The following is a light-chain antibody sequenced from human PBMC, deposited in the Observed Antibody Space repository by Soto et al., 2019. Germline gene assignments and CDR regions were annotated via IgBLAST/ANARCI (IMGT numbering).Light chain of an antibody. Sequence: QTVVTQEPSLTVSPGGTVTLTCASSSGAVTSGYYPNWFQQKPGQAPRILIYSTSNKHSWAPARFSGSLLGGKAALTLSGVQPEDEAEYYCLLFHGGAWVFGGGTQLTVL. J-gene: IGLJ3*02. CDR1: SGAVTSGYY. V-gene: IGLV7-43*01. CDR2: STS. CDR3: LLFHGGAWV.